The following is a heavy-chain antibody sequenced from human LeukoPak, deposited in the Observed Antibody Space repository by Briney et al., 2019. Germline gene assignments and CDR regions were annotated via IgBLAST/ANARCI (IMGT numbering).Heavy chain of an antibody. D-gene: IGHD3-22*01. CDR3: AKDPYYDSSGYPTF. J-gene: IGHJ4*02. Sequence: GGSLRLSCAASGFTFSSYGMHWVRQAPGKGLEWVAVIWYDGSNKYYADSVKGRFTISRDNSKNTLYLQMNSLRAEDTAVYYCAKDPYYDSSGYPTFWGQGTLVTVSS. CDR1: GFTFSSYG. CDR2: IWYDGSNK. V-gene: IGHV3-33*06.